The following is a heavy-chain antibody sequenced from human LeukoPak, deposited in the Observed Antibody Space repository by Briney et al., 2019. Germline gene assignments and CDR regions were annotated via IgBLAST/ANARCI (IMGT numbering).Heavy chain of an antibody. CDR3: ARDPILKKWDSYYYYYYMDV. CDR2: ISSSSSYI. D-gene: IGHD1-26*01. V-gene: IGHV3-21*01. Sequence: GGSLRLSCAASGFTFSSYSMNWVRQAPGKGLEWVSSISSSSSYIYYADSVKGRFTISRDNAKNSLYLQMNSLRAEDTAVYYCARDPILKKWDSYYYYYYMDVWGKGTTVTVSS. J-gene: IGHJ6*03. CDR1: GFTFSSYS.